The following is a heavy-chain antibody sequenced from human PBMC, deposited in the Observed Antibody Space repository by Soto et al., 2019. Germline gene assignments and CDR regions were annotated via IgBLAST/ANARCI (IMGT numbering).Heavy chain of an antibody. V-gene: IGHV3-7*01. D-gene: IGHD3-22*01. J-gene: IGHJ1*01. CDR2: IKQDGSEK. Sequence: GGSLRLSCAASGFTFSSYWMSWVRQAPGKGLEWVANIKQDGSEKYYVDSVKGRFTISRDNAKNSLYLQMNSLRAEDTAVYYCARAAYDSSGYYYAEYFQHWCQGTLVTVSS. CDR3: ARAAYDSSGYYYAEYFQH. CDR1: GFTFSSYW.